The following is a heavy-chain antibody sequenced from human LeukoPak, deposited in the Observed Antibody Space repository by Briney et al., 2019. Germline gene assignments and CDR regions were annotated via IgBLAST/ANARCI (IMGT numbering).Heavy chain of an antibody. Sequence: PSETLSLTCAVYGGSFSGYYWSWIRQPPGKGLEWIGEINHSGSTNYNPSLKSRVTISVDTSKNQFSLKLSSVTAADTAVYYCARGRGSHPSLWGLTIVVVPAAIYDYWGQGTLVTVSS. V-gene: IGHV4-34*01. CDR2: INHSGST. D-gene: IGHD2-2*01. CDR1: GGSFSGYY. J-gene: IGHJ4*02. CDR3: ARGRGSHPSLWGLTIVVVPAAIYDY.